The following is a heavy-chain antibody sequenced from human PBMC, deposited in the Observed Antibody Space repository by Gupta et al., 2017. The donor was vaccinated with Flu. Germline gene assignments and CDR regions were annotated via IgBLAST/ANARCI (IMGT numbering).Heavy chain of an antibody. V-gene: IGHV4-39*01. CDR3: AGGVGYAAFDC. CDR2: IYYSGTT. D-gene: IGHD2-2*01. CDR1: GGPISPSNNY. Sequence: QLQLQGPGPGLVKPSETLSLSCTVSGGPISPSNNYWALIRQPPGKGLEWIGTIYYSGTTYYNPSLRSRATMSLDTSRNQFSLKVRSVIAADTAVYYCAGGVGYAAFDCWGQGSLVTVSS. J-gene: IGHJ4*02.